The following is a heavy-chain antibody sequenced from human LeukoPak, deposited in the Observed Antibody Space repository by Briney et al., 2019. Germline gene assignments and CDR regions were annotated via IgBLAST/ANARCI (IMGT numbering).Heavy chain of an antibody. J-gene: IGHJ5*02. D-gene: IGHD6-19*01. V-gene: IGHV4-38-2*01. Sequence: SETLSLTCGVSGYSISSGYYWGWIRQPPGKGLEWIGSIYHSGRTYYNPSLKSRVTISVDTSKNQLSLKLTSVTAADTAVYYCATEVGQWLVRTWGQGTLVTVSS. CDR3: ATEVGQWLVRT. CDR1: GYSISSGYY. CDR2: IYHSGRT.